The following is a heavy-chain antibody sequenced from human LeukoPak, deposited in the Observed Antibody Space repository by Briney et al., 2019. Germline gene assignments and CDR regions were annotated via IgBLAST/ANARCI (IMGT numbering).Heavy chain of an antibody. Sequence: ASVKVSCTASGYTFTSYGISWVRQAPGQGLEWMGWISAYNGNTNYAQKLQGRVTMTTDTSTSTAYMELRSLRSDDTAVYYCARGGRYCSSTSCYGYISWFDPWGQGTLVTVSS. CDR1: GYTFTSYG. D-gene: IGHD2-2*01. CDR3: ARGGRYCSSTSCYGYISWFDP. V-gene: IGHV1-18*01. J-gene: IGHJ5*02. CDR2: ISAYNGNT.